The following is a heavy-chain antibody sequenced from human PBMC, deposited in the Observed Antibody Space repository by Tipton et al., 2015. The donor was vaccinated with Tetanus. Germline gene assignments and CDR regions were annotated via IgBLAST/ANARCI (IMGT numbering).Heavy chain of an antibody. J-gene: IGHJ4*02. CDR2: IYYSGST. CDR1: GGSVSSGSYY. Sequence: TLSLTCTVSGGSVSSGSYYWSWIRQPPGKGLEWIGYIYYSGSTNYNPSLKSRVTISVDTSKNQFSLKLSSVTAADTAVYYCARGHTKYDSSGYYFEDWGQGTLVTVSS. D-gene: IGHD3-22*01. CDR3: ARGHTKYDSSGYYFED. V-gene: IGHV4-61*01.